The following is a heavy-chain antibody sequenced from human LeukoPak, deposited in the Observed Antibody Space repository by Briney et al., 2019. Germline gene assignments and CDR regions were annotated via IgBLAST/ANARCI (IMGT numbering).Heavy chain of an antibody. Sequence: ASVKVSCKASGYTFTGYYMHWVRQAPGQGLEWMGWINPNSGGTNYAQKFQGRVTMTRDTSISTAHMELSRLRSDDTAVYYCVRDSGYSSSWYPLAYWGQGTLVTVSS. CDR2: INPNSGGT. V-gene: IGHV1-2*02. CDR3: VRDSGYSSSWYPLAY. CDR1: GYTFTGYY. D-gene: IGHD6-13*01. J-gene: IGHJ4*02.